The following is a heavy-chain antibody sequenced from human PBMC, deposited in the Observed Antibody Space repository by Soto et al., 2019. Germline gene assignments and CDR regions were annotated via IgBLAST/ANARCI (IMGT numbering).Heavy chain of an antibody. V-gene: IGHV1-69*13. CDR2: IIPIFGTT. CDR1: GCTFSSYA. Sequence: ASVKVSCKASGCTFSSYAISWVRQAPGQGLEWMGGIIPIFGTTKHAQKFQGRVTSSADESTSTVYMELSRLTSEDTALYYCARNHYYDSSGYYYFDYWGQGTPVTVSS. CDR3: ARNHYYDSSGYYYFDY. D-gene: IGHD3-22*01. J-gene: IGHJ4*02.